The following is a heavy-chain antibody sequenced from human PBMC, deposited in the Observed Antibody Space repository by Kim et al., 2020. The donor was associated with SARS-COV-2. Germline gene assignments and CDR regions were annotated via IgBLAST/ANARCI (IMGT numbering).Heavy chain of an antibody. CDR2: IDPSDSYT. J-gene: IGHJ4*02. D-gene: IGHD3-22*01. CDR1: ENNFTNYW. V-gene: IGHV5-10-1*01. Sequence: GESLKISCKGSENNFTNYWITWVRQLPGKGLEWMGRIDPSDSYTNYSPSFQGHVTMSADKSISHAYLQWSSLKASETAVYYCARHQGGHDSSGGGLSYWGQGTLVTVSA. CDR3: ARHQGGHDSSGGGLSY.